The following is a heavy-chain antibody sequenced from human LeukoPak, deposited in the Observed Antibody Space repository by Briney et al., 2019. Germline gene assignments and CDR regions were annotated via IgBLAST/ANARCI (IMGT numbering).Heavy chain of an antibody. CDR3: APSPYYYGSGSYPEYFPH. CDR1: GFTFSSYS. D-gene: IGHD3-10*01. J-gene: IGHJ1*01. V-gene: IGHV3-21*01. CDR2: ISSSSSYI. Sequence: GGSLRLSCAASGFTFSSYSMNWVRQAPGKGLEWVSSISSSSSYIYYADSVKGRFTISRDNAKNSLYLQMNSLRAEDTAVYYCAPSPYYYGSGSYPEYFPHWGQGTLVTVSS.